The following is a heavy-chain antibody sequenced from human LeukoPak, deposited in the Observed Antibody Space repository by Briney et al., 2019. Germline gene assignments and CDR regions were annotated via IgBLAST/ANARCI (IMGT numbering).Heavy chain of an antibody. CDR1: GFSFSSYG. CDR3: ARALGDALDI. V-gene: IGHV3-30*03. Sequence: GGSLRLSCAASGFSFSSYGMHWVRQAPDKGLEWVAVISDAGNKKYYADSLKGRFTISRDNSKFTLSLQMNSLRAEDTAVYYCARALGDALDIWGQGTMVTVSS. J-gene: IGHJ3*02. CDR2: ISDAGNKK.